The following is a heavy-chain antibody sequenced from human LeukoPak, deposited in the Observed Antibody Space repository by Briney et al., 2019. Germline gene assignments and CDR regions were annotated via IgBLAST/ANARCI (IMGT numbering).Heavy chain of an antibody. CDR2: IKQDGSEK. CDR1: GFAFSSYW. D-gene: IGHD3-22*01. CDR3: ARDQYYYDSSGYYYYFDY. J-gene: IGHJ4*02. V-gene: IGHV3-7*01. Sequence: PGGTLRLSCGASGFAFSSYWMSWVRQAPGKGLEWVANIKQDGSEKYYVDSVKGRFTISRDNAKNSLYLQMNSLRAEDTAVYYCARDQYYYDSSGYYYYFDYWGQGTLVTVSS.